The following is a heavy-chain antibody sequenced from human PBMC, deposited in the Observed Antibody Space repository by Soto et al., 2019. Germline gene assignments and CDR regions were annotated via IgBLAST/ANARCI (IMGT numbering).Heavy chain of an antibody. J-gene: IGHJ5*02. V-gene: IGHV5-10-1*01. D-gene: IGHD1-7*01. Sequence: GSLKISCEASGYSFTTYWISWVRQMPGKGLEWMGAIDPRDSYTKYSPSFQGHVTISVDKSISTAYLQWNSLKASDTAIYYCAREKSDLELFNWLDPWGQGTLVTVS. CDR3: AREKSDLELFNWLDP. CDR1: GYSFTTYW. CDR2: IDPRDSYT.